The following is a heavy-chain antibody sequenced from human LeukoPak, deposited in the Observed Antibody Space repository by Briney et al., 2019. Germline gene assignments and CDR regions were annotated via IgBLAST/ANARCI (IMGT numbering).Heavy chain of an antibody. CDR3: AKRYSGSYLDY. CDR2: ISSSGSTI. D-gene: IGHD1-26*01. V-gene: IGHV3-11*04. CDR1: GFTFSDYY. Sequence: GGSLRLSCAASGFTFSDYYMSWIRQAPGKGLEWVSYISSSGSTIYYADSVKGRFTISRDNSKNTLYLQMNSLRAEDTAVYYCAKRYSGSYLDYWGQGTLVTVSS. J-gene: IGHJ4*02.